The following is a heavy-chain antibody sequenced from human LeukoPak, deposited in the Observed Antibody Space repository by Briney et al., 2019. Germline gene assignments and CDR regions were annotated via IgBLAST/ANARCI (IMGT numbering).Heavy chain of an antibody. D-gene: IGHD6-13*01. CDR3: ARDPIAAAGSYYYGMDV. CDR2: IYHSGST. J-gene: IGHJ6*04. V-gene: IGHV4-4*02. Sequence: SGTLSLTCAVSGGSISSSNWWSWVRQPPGKGLEWIGEIYHSGSTNYNPSLKSRVTISVDKSKNQFSLKLSSVTAADTAVYYCARDPIAAAGSYYYGMDVWGKGTTVTVSS. CDR1: GGSISSSNW.